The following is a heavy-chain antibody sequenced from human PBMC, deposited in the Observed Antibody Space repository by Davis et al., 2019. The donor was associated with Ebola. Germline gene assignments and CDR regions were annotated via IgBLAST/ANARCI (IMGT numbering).Heavy chain of an antibody. D-gene: IGHD2-2*01. CDR2: IAAYNFKT. CDR3: ARRAENYCFGTSCYLSEADS. V-gene: IGHV1-18*01. CDR1: GYTFTNYG. Sequence: ASVKVSCKASGYTFTNYGIHWMRQAPGQGLEWMGWIAAYNFKTHYAQKFQDRATLTIDPYTDTAYMELRSLRSDDTAKYYCARRAENYCFGTSCYLSEADSWGQGTLVTVSS. J-gene: IGHJ4*02.